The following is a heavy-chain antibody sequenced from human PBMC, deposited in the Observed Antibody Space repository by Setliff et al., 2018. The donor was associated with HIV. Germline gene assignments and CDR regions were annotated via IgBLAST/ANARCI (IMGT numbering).Heavy chain of an antibody. D-gene: IGHD6-13*01. CDR1: GGSISSYY. CDR3: ARVGQQQLVLNDAFDI. Sequence: SETLSLTCTVSGGSISSYYWSWIRQPAGKGLEWIGRIYTSGSTNYNPSLKSRVTMSVETSKNQFSLKLSSVTSADTAVYYCARVGQQQLVLNDAFDIWGQGTMVTVSS. V-gene: IGHV4-4*07. J-gene: IGHJ3*02. CDR2: IYTSGST.